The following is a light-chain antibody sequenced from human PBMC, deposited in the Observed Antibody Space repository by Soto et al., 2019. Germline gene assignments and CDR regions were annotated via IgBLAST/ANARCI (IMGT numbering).Light chain of an antibody. CDR1: HSIGDY. V-gene: IGKV3-11*01. J-gene: IGKJ4*02. CDR2: DAS. Sequence: IVLTHSPGTLSLSPGERATLSCRASHSIGDYLAWYQHRPAQAPRLLIYDASKRATGIPARFNGSGSGTDFSLTVTSLEPEDFAVYYCPQRSSGLTFGGGTKLDIK. CDR3: PQRSSGLT.